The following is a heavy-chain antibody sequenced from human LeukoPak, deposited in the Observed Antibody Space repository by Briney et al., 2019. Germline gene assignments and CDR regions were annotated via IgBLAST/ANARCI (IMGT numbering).Heavy chain of an antibody. J-gene: IGHJ3*02. CDR3: ARGRIQYYYDTIKGQDAFDI. CDR2: ISSSSSYI. D-gene: IGHD3-22*01. Sequence: GGSLRLSCAASGFTFSSYSMNWVRQAPGKGLEWVSSISSSSSYIYYADSVKGRFTISRDNAKNSLYLQMNSLRDEDTAVYYCARGRIQYYYDTIKGQDAFDIWGQGTMVTVSS. CDR1: GFTFSSYS. V-gene: IGHV3-21*01.